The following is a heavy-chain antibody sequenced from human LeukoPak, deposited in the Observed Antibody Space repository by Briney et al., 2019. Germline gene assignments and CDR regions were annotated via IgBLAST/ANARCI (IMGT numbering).Heavy chain of an antibody. V-gene: IGHV4-59*08. J-gene: IGHJ4*02. Sequence: SETLSLTCTVSGGSISSYYWSWIRQPPGKGLEWVGYIYYSGSTNYNPSLKSRVTISVDRSKNQFSLKLSSVTAADTAVYYCARVSWKEFDSWGQGTLVTVSS. CDR3: ARVSWKEFDS. CDR1: GGSISSYY. D-gene: IGHD1-1*01. CDR2: IYYSGST.